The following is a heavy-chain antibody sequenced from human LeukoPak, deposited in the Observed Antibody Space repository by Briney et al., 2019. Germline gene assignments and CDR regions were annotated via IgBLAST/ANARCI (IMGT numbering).Heavy chain of an antibody. CDR2: ISGSGGST. D-gene: IGHD2-21*02. CDR1: GFTLSSYA. Sequence: GGSLRLSCAASGFTLSSYAMSWVRQAPGKGLEWVSAISGSGGSTYYADSVKGRFTISRDNSKNTLYLQMNSLRAEDTAVYYCAKEGQTAVDYYYYGMDVWGQGTTVTVSS. CDR3: AKEGQTAVDYYYYGMDV. V-gene: IGHV3-23*01. J-gene: IGHJ6*02.